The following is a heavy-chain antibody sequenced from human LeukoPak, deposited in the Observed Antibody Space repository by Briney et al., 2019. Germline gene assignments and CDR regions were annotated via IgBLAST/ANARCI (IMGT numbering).Heavy chain of an antibody. J-gene: IGHJ4*02. CDR3: ATTPLRFLEKYYFDY. CDR1: GYTFTELS. Sequence: GASVKVSCKVSGYTFTELSMHWVRQAPGKGLEWMGGFDPEDGKTIYAQKFQGRVTMTEDTSTDTAYMELGSLTSEDTAVYYCATTPLRFLEKYYFDYWGQGTLVTVSS. D-gene: IGHD3-3*01. V-gene: IGHV1-24*01. CDR2: FDPEDGKT.